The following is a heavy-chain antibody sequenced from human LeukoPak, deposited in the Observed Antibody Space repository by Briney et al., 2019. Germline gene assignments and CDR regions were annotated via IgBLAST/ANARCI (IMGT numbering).Heavy chain of an antibody. CDR1: GGSISSGSYY. Sequence: SETLSLTCTVSGGSISSGSYYWSWIRQPAGKGLEWIGYIFYTGSANYNPSLKSRVTISIDTSKNQFSLKLSSVTAADTAVYYCARLRVGATTDYWGQGTLVTVSS. D-gene: IGHD1-26*01. CDR2: IFYTGSA. V-gene: IGHV4-61*10. CDR3: ARLRVGATTDY. J-gene: IGHJ4*02.